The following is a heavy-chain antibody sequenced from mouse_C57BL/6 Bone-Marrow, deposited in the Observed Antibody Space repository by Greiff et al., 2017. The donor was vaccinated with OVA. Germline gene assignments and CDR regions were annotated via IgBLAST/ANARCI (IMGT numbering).Heavy chain of an antibody. CDR2: ISYSGST. Sequence: EVKLVESGPGLAKPSQTLSLTCSVTGYSITSDYWNWIRKFPGNKLEYMGYISYSGSTYYNPSLKSRISITRDTSKNQYYLQLNSVTTEDTATYYCARGPYYYGDYWYFDVWGTGTTVTVSS. D-gene: IGHD1-1*01. V-gene: IGHV3-8*01. CDR1: GYSITSDY. J-gene: IGHJ1*03. CDR3: ARGPYYYGDYWYFDV.